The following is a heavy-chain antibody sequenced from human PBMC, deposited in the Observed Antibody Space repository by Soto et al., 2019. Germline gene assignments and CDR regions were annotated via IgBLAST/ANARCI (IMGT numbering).Heavy chain of an antibody. CDR2: ISYDGSNK. J-gene: IGHJ4*02. Sequence: PGGSLRLSCAASGFTFSSYAMHWVRQAPGKGLEWVAVISYDGSNKYYADSVKGRFTISRDNSKNTLYLQMNSLRAEDTAVYYCARASVQLVSSFDYWGQRTLVTFSS. V-gene: IGHV3-30-3*01. D-gene: IGHD6-6*01. CDR1: GFTFSSYA. CDR3: ARASVQLVSSFDY.